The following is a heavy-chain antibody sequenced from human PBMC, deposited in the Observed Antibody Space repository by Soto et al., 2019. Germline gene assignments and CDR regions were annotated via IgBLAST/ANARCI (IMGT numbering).Heavy chain of an antibody. Sequence: GESLKISCKGSGYTFTSHWIGWVRQMPGKGLEWMGIVYPDDSDTRYGPSFQGQVTISADKSISTAYLQWSSLEASDTAMYYCARPTYCSSTHCSPFDYWGQGTLVT. D-gene: IGHD2-2*01. CDR1: GYTFTSHW. CDR2: VYPDDSDT. J-gene: IGHJ4*02. V-gene: IGHV5-51*01. CDR3: ARPTYCSSTHCSPFDY.